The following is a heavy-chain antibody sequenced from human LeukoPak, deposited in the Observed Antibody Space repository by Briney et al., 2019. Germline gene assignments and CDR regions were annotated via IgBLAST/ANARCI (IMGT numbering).Heavy chain of an antibody. CDR2: IYSGGST. Sequence: GGSLRLSCAASGFTVSSNYMSWVRQAPGKGLEWVSVIYSGGSTYYADSVKGRSTISRDNSKNTLYLQMNSLRAEDTAVYYCARDYYYDSSGYYYGDAFDIWGQGTMVTVSS. D-gene: IGHD3-22*01. CDR3: ARDYYYDSSGYYYGDAFDI. V-gene: IGHV3-53*01. J-gene: IGHJ3*02. CDR1: GFTVSSNY.